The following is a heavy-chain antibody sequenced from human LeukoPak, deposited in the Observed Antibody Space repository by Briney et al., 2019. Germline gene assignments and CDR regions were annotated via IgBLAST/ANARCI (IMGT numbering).Heavy chain of an antibody. CDR1: GYTFTGYY. CDR2: INPNSGGT. Sequence: ASVKVSCKASGYTFTGYYMHWVRQAPGQGLEWMGWINPNSGGTNYAQKFQGRVTMTRDTSISTAYMELSRLRSDDTAVYYCATTKALWFGEFDYWGQGTLVTVSS. J-gene: IGHJ4*02. V-gene: IGHV1-2*02. CDR3: ATTKALWFGEFDY. D-gene: IGHD3-10*01.